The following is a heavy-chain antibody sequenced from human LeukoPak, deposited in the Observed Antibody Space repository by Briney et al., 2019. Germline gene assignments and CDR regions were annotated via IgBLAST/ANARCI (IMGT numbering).Heavy chain of an antibody. V-gene: IGHV4-61*02. CDR1: GGSIGSGTYY. Sequence: PSETLSLTCTVSGGSIGSGTYYWNWIRQPAGKGLEWIGRVGRMYNRESTNYNPSLKSPVTISVDTSKNQFSLKLSSVTAADTAVYYCARGADYGGHDWFDPWGQGTLVTVSS. D-gene: IGHD4-17*01. CDR3: ARGADYGGHDWFDP. CDR2: VGRMYNREST. J-gene: IGHJ5*02.